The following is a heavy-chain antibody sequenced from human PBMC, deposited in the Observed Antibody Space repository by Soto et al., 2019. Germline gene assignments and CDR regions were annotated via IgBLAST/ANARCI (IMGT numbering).Heavy chain of an antibody. CDR2: ISGSGGST. D-gene: IGHD2-8*01. V-gene: IGHV3-23*01. Sequence: GGSLRLSCAASGFTFSSYAMSWVRQAPGKGLEWVSAISGSGGSTYYANSVRGRFTISRDNSKNTLYLQMNSLRDEDTAVYYCGRDKTWNGVISGFWFDPWGQGTLVTVSS. CDR3: GRDKTWNGVISGFWFDP. J-gene: IGHJ5*02. CDR1: GFTFSSYA.